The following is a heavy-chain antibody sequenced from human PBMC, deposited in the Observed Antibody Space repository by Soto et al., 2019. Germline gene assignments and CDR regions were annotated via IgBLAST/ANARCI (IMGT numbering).Heavy chain of an antibody. CDR2: ISTYNGNT. D-gene: IGHD1-7*01. V-gene: IGHV1-18*01. Sequence: QVQLVQSGAEVKKPGASVKVSCKASGYTFTSYGISWVRQAPGQGLEWMGWISTYNGNTNFTQKLQGRVTMTTDTSTSTAYMELRSLRSDDTAVYYCARDREYNWNYYWFDPWGQGTLVTVSS. CDR1: GYTFTSYG. CDR3: ARDREYNWNYYWFDP. J-gene: IGHJ5*02.